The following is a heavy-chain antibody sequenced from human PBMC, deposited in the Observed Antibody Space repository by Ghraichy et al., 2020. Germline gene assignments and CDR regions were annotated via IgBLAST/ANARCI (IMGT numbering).Heavy chain of an antibody. CDR3: ARAEYYDYVWGSYCVDAFDI. CDR1: GGSISSGDYY. CDR2: IYYSGST. J-gene: IGHJ3*02. Sequence: SETLSLTCTVSGGSISSGDYYWSWIRQPPGKGLEWIGYIYYSGSTYYNPSLKSRVTISVDTSKNQFSLKLSSVTAADTAVYYCARAEYYDYVWGSYCVDAFDIWGQGTMVTVSS. D-gene: IGHD3-16*01. V-gene: IGHV4-30-4*08.